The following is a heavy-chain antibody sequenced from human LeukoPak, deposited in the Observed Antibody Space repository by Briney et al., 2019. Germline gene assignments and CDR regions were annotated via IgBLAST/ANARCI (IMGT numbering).Heavy chain of an antibody. CDR2: IYYSGST. D-gene: IGHD6-19*01. CDR1: GGSFSGYY. CDR3: ARGGASGYYYYYMDV. Sequence: ASETLSLTCAVYGGSFSGYYWSWIRQPPGKGLEWIGYIYYSGSTNYNPSLKSRVTISVDTSKNQFSLKLSSVTAADTAVYYCARGGASGYYYYYMDVWGKGTTVTVSS. V-gene: IGHV4-59*01. J-gene: IGHJ6*03.